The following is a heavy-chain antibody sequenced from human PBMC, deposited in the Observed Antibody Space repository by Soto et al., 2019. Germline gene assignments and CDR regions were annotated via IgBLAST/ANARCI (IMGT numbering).Heavy chain of an antibody. CDR1: GFTFTSSA. Sequence: SVKVSCKASGFTFTSSAMQWVRQARGQRLEWIGWIVVGSGNTNYAQKFQERVTITRDMSTSTAYMELRSLRSDDTAVYYCARGIDSGYDFEVNWFDPWGQGTLVTVSS. J-gene: IGHJ5*02. CDR3: ARGIDSGYDFEVNWFDP. V-gene: IGHV1-58*02. D-gene: IGHD5-12*01. CDR2: IVVGSGNT.